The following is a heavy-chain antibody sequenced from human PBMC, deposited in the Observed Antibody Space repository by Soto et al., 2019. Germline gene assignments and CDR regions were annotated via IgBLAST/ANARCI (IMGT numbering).Heavy chain of an antibody. CDR1: GFTFSSYW. CDR2: INFGGGEK. Sequence: EVQLVESGGGLVQPGESLRLSCAASGFTFSSYWMSGVRQAPGGSLAWVANINFGGGEKYPVDAVEGRFDISRDNPKNSLYLEMNSLRAEDTAVYYCARSEKIGSVDYWGRGILVNVSS. J-gene: IGHJ4*02. CDR3: ARSEKIGSVDY. V-gene: IGHV3-7*01. D-gene: IGHD2-21*01.